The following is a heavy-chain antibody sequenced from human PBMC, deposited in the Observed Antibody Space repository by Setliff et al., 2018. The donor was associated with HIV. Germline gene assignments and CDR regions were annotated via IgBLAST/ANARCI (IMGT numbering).Heavy chain of an antibody. CDR2: IYYSEST. V-gene: IGHV4-39*01. CDR1: GGSFSDYQ. J-gene: IGHJ2*01. CDR3: ARRKYSSSGGYFDL. D-gene: IGHD6-13*01. Sequence: SETLSLTCAVYGGSFSDYQWSWVRQSPGKGLEWIGSIYYSESTYYNPSLKSRFTISVDTSKNQFSLKLNSVTAADTAVYYCARRKYSSSGGYFDLWGRGILVTVS.